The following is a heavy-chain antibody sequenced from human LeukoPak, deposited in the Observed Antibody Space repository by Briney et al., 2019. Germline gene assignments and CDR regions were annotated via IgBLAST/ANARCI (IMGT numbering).Heavy chain of an antibody. CDR2: IYYSGST. J-gene: IGHJ5*02. V-gene: IGHV4-39*07. CDR1: GGSISSSSYY. D-gene: IGHD6-19*01. CDR3: ARDSDSSGWTSNSFDP. Sequence: SETLSLTCTVSGGSISSSSYYWGWIRQPPGKGLEWIGSIYYSGSTYYNPSLKSRVTISVDTSKNQFSLKLSSVTAADTAVYYCARDSDSSGWTSNSFDPWGQGTLVTVSS.